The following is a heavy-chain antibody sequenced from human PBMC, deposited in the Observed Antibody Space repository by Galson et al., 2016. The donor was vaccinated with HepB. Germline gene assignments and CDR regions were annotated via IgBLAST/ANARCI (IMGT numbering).Heavy chain of an antibody. CDR3: ARRYCSHRGFHKTTNWFDP. CDR1: GDFISDYY. D-gene: IGHD2-15*01. CDR2: IYYSGKT. Sequence: SETLSLTCTVSGDFISDYYWSWIRQSPGKGLEWIGYIYYSGKTDYNPSLESRVTISLDTSKNQFSLKLSSVTAADMAVYYCARRYCSHRGFHKTTNWFDPWGQGILVTVAS. J-gene: IGHJ5*02. V-gene: IGHV4-59*08.